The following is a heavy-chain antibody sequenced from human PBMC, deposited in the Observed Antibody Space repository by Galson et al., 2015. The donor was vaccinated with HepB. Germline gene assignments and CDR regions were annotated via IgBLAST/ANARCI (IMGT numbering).Heavy chain of an antibody. J-gene: IGHJ5*02. V-gene: IGHV3-15*07. Sequence: SLRLSCAASGFTFSNAWMNWVRQAPGKGLEWVGRIKSKTDGGTTDYAAPVKGRFTISRDDSKNTLYLQMNSLKTEDTAVYYCTTDLYYDYVWGSYHDHWGQGTLVTVSS. CDR2: IKSKTDGGTT. CDR3: TTDLYYDYVWGSYHDH. CDR1: GFTFSNAW. D-gene: IGHD3-16*02.